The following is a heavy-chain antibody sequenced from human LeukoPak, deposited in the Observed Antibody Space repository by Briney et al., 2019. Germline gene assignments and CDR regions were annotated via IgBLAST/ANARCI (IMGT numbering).Heavy chain of an antibody. CDR3: ASPGRGQWRRAFDI. Sequence: GGSLRLSCAASGFTFSSYSMNWVRQAPGKGLEWVSYISSSGSTIYYADSVKGRFTISRDNAKNSLYLQMNSLRAEDTAVYYCASPGRGQWRRAFDIWGQGTMVTVSS. CDR2: ISSSGSTI. V-gene: IGHV3-48*04. J-gene: IGHJ3*02. CDR1: GFTFSSYS. D-gene: IGHD6-19*01.